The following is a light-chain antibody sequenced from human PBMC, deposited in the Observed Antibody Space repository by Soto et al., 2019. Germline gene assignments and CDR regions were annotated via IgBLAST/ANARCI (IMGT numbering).Light chain of an antibody. CDR2: GAS. V-gene: IGKV3-20*01. CDR1: QSVSSNH. J-gene: IGKJ1*01. CDR3: QQYGSSGT. Sequence: EIVLTDSPATLSLSRWEIATLSCRASQSVSSNHLAWYQQKPGQAPRLLIYGASNRATGIPDRFSGSGSGTDFTLTISRLEPEDFALYYCQQYGSSGTFGQGTKVDIK.